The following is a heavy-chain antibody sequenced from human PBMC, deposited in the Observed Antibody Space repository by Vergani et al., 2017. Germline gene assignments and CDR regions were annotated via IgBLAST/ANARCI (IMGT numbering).Heavy chain of an antibody. D-gene: IGHD3-22*01. V-gene: IGHV1-69*01. CDR2: IIPIFGTA. Sequence: QVQLVQSGAEVKKPGSSVKVSCKASGGTFSSYAISWVRQAPGQGLEWMGGIIPIFGTANYAQKFQGRVTLTADESTSTAYMELSSLRSEDTAVYYCARGYYDSSGYYFHFDYWGQGTLVTVSS. CDR1: GGTFSSYA. J-gene: IGHJ4*02. CDR3: ARGYYDSSGYYFHFDY.